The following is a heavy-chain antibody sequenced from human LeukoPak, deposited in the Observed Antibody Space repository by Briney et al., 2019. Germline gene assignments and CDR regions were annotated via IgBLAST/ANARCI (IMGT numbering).Heavy chain of an antibody. CDR1: GYTFTGYY. Sequence: ASVKVSCKASGYTFTGYYMHWVRQAPGQGLEWMGWINPNSGGTNYAQKFQGRVTMTRDTSISTAYMELSRLRSDDTAVYYCAREGYCSSTSCYVWFDPWGQGTLVTVSS. CDR2: INPNSGGT. CDR3: AREGYCSSTSCYVWFDP. J-gene: IGHJ5*02. V-gene: IGHV1-2*02. D-gene: IGHD2-2*01.